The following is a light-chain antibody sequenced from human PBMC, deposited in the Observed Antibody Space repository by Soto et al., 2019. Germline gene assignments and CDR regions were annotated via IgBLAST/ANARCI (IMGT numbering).Light chain of an antibody. CDR1: QDISNY. J-gene: IGKJ5*01. CDR3: QQSDSLPIT. CDR2: DAS. V-gene: IGKV1-33*01. Sequence: DIQMTQSPSSLSASVGDRVTITCRASQDISNYLNWYQQRPGKAPKLLIYDASNLERGVPSRFSGTRSGTHFTFAVTCLQPEDVATYCCQQSDSLPITFGQGTRLEI.